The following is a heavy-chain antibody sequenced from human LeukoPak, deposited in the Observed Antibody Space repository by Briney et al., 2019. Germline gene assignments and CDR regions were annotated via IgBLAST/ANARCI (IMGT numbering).Heavy chain of an antibody. CDR1: GGSISSYY. D-gene: IGHD1-14*01. CDR3: ARGEPVDY. CDR2: SYYSGIT. V-gene: IGHV4-59*01. Sequence: SETLSLTCTVSGGSISSYYWSWIRQSPGKGLEWIGDSYYSGITSYNPSLKSRVTMSVDKSKNQFSLKVNSVTAADTAVYYCARGEPVDYWGQGTLVTVSS. J-gene: IGHJ4*02.